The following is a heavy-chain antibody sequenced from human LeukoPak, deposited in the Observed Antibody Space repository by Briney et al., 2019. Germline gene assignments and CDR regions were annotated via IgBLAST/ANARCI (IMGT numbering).Heavy chain of an antibody. V-gene: IGHV1-2*02. CDR1: GYTFTAYY. CDR3: ARGRAGLGDALGH. Sequence: ASVKVSCKASGYTFTAYYMHWVRQAPGQGLEWMGWINPNSGGTNYAQNFQGRVTMTRDTSISTAYMEVSRLTSDDTAVYYCARGRAGLGDALGHWGQGTLVTVSS. CDR2: INPNSGGT. J-gene: IGHJ4*02. D-gene: IGHD3-16*01.